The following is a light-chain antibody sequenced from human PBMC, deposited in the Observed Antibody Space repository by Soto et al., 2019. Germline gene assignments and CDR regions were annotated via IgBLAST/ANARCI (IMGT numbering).Light chain of an antibody. V-gene: IGLV1-44*01. CDR2: SDD. CDR3: VAWDDNLNGPV. CDR1: SSNIGGNS. Sequence: QSVLTQPPSASGTPGQRVTISCSGSSSNIGGNSVNWYQHLPGTAPKILMYSDDERPSGVPDRFSGSKSGTSASLAISGLQSEDEADYYCVAWDDNLNGPVFGGGTQLTVL. J-gene: IGLJ2*01.